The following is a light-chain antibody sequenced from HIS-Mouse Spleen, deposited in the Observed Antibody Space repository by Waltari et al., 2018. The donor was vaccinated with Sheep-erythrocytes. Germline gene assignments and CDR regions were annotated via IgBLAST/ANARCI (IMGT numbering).Light chain of an antibody. Sequence: QSALTQPRSVSGSPGQSVTISCTGTSSDVGGYNYVSWYQQHPGKAPKLMIYDVSKRPSGVPDRFSGYKSGNTASLTISGLQAEDEADYYCCSYAGSYNHGFATGTKVTVL. J-gene: IGLJ1*01. CDR3: CSYAGSYNHG. V-gene: IGLV2-11*01. CDR1: SSDVGGYNY. CDR2: DVS.